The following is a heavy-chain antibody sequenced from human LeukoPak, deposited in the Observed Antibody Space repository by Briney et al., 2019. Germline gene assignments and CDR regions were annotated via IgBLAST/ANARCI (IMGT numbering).Heavy chain of an antibody. J-gene: IGHJ4*02. CDR1: GGSISSGHW. Sequence: PSETLSLTCSVSGGSISSGHWWSWVRQPPGKGLEWIGEIYHSGSTNYNPSLKSRVTISVDKSKNQFSLRLTSVTAADTAVYYCARDRRSMVRGVRFDYWGQGTLVTVSS. CDR2: IYHSGST. D-gene: IGHD3-10*01. CDR3: ARDRRSMVRGVRFDY. V-gene: IGHV4-4*02.